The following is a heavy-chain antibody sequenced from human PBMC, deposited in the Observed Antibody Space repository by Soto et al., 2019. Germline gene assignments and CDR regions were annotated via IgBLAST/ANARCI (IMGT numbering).Heavy chain of an antibody. CDR3: AHRLGKYYFRNGGDFDF. CDR2: IYWDDDK. CDR1: GFSLATSGVG. Sequence: QITLKESDPTLMKPTQTLTLTCTFSGFSLATSGVGVGWLRQSPGEALEWLAVIYWDDDKRYNPSLRARLAITKDTTRNSVVVTMTNMDSADTGRYYCAHRLGKYYFRNGGDFDFWGQGSLVTVSS. V-gene: IGHV2-5*02. D-gene: IGHD3-10*02. J-gene: IGHJ4*02.